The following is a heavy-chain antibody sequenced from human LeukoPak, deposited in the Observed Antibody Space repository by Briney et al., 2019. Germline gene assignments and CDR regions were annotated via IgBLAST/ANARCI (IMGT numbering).Heavy chain of an antibody. V-gene: IGHV4-39*01. CDR2: FYHNGYT. J-gene: IGHJ4*02. Sequence: SETLSLTCTVAGASISNSGYTYWGWIRQPPGKGLEWIGSFYHNGYTYYNPSLKSRVTISADTSKSQFSLRVTSMTAADTAVYYCVHPPPVDTAMVDYFDYWGQGTLVTVSS. D-gene: IGHD5-18*01. CDR1: GASISNSGYTY. CDR3: VHPPPVDTAMVDYFDY.